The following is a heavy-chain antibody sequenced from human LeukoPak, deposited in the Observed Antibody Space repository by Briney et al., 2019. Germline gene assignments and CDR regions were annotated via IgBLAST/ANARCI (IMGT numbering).Heavy chain of an antibody. CDR1: GFTFSSYG. Sequence: GGSLTLSCAASGFTFSSYGMRWVRQAPGKGLEWVALISYDGSNKYYADSVKSRFTISRDNSKNTLYLQMNSLRAEDTAVYYCAKDKWSYGDYSDYWGQGTLVTVSS. J-gene: IGHJ4*02. V-gene: IGHV3-30*18. D-gene: IGHD4-17*01. CDR2: ISYDGSNK. CDR3: AKDKWSYGDYSDY.